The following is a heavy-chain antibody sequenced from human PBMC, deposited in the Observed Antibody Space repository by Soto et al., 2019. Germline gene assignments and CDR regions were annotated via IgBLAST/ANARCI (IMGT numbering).Heavy chain of an antibody. CDR2: IKEDGSKK. D-gene: IGHD3-22*01. CDR3: ARDRADSAFDI. V-gene: IGHV3-7*04. Sequence: EVQLVESGGGLVQPGGSLRLSCAASGFTFSTSWLNWVRQAPGNGLEWVASIKEDGSKKYYVDSVKGRFTISRDNAKNSLYLQMNSLRADDTAVYYCARDRADSAFDIWGQGTLVTVSS. J-gene: IGHJ3*02. CDR1: GFTFSTSW.